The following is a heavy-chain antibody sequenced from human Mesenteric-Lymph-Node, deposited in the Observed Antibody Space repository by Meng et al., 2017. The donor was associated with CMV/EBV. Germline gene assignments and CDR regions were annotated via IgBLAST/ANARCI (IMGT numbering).Heavy chain of an antibody. CDR1: SGSISSTSYY. D-gene: IGHD2-15*01. Sequence: SETLSLTCTVSSGSISSTSYYWGWIRQPPGKGLEWIGSMYSGGNTYYNPSLKSRVTISVDTTKNQFSLKLSSVTAADTAVYYCARLGIVVVAASWFDPWGQGTLVTVSS. CDR3: ARLGIVVVAASWFDP. V-gene: IGHV4-39*01. CDR2: MYSGGNT. J-gene: IGHJ5*02.